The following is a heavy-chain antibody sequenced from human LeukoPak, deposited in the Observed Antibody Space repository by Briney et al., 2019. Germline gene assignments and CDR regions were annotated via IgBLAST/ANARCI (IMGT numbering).Heavy chain of an antibody. CDR1: GFTFSSYA. V-gene: IGHV3-23*01. CDR2: ISAGGGST. Sequence: GGSLRLSCAASGFTFSSYAMSWVRQAPGKGLEWVSTISAGGGSTYYADSVKGRFTISRDNAKNSLYLQMNSLRAEDTAVYYCARINDAFDIWGQGTMVTVSS. CDR3: ARINDAFDI. D-gene: IGHD5-24*01. J-gene: IGHJ3*02.